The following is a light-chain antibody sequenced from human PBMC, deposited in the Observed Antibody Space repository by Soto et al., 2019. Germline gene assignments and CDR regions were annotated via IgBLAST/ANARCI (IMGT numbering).Light chain of an antibody. V-gene: IGKV1-17*01. CDR2: GAS. CDR1: QGIRSA. CDR3: LQHDSYPRT. J-gene: IGKJ4*01. Sequence: DVQMTQSPSSLSASVGDRITITCRASQGIRSALSWYQQKPGKAPERLISGASTLHRGVPSRFSGSGSETEFTLTITSLQAEDFATYYCLQHDSYPRTFGGGTRVDI.